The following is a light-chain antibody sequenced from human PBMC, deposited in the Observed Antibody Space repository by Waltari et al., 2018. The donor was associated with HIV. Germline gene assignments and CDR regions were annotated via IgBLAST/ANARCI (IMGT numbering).Light chain of an antibody. CDR3: NSYTSTTTRWL. Sequence: QSALTQPASVSGSPGQSLIISCTGTSSDVGGYNYVSWYQQHPGKAPKLILFDVGNRPSGVSNRFSGSKSGNTASLTISGLQTEDEADYYCNSYTSTTTRWLFGGGTRLTVL. V-gene: IGLV2-14*03. CDR1: SSDVGGYNY. J-gene: IGLJ3*02. CDR2: DVG.